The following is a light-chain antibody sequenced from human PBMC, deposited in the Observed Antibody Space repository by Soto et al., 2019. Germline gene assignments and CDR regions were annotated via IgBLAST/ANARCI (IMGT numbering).Light chain of an antibody. CDR3: SSYTSSIDWV. V-gene: IGLV2-14*01. CDR1: SSDVGGYNY. Sequence: QSALTQPASVSGSPGQSITISCTGTSSDVGGYNYVSWYQQHPGKAPKLMIYDVSNRPSGVSNRFSGSKSGNTASLTISGLQAEDEADYYCSSYTSSIDWVFGGGTKVTVL. CDR2: DVS. J-gene: IGLJ3*02.